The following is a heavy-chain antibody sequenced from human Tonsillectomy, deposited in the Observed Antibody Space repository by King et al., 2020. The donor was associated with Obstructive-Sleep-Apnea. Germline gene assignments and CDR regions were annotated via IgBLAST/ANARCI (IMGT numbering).Heavy chain of an antibody. CDR2: ISYDGSNK. D-gene: IGHD6-13*01. J-gene: IGHJ4*02. V-gene: IGHV3-30-3*01. Sequence: VQLVESGGGVVQPGRSLRLSCAASGFTFSSYAMHWVRQAPGKGLEWVAVISYDGSNKYYADSVKGRFTISRDNSKNTLYLQMNSLRAEDTAVYYCARDFSVYSSSWYDEWGSYFDYWGQGTLVTVSS. CDR1: GFTFSSYA. CDR3: ARDFSVYSSSWYDEWGSYFDY.